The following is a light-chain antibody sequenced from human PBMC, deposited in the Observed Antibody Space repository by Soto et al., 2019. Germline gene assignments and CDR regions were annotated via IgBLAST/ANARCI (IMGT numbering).Light chain of an antibody. CDR1: QIVNSND. V-gene: IGKV3-20*01. CDR3: QQYDTSPHT. CDR2: GAS. Sequence: EIVLTQSPDTLSLSPGERATLSCRASQIVNSNDLAWYQHKPGQAPRLLLYGASSRPGGIPDKFSGSGSGTDFTFTINRLKPEDFAVYYCQQYDTSPHTFGQGTKLEI. J-gene: IGKJ2*01.